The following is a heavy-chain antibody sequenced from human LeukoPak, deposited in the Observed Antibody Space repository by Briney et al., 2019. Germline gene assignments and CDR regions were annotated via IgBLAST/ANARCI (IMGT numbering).Heavy chain of an antibody. Sequence: PSETLSLTCTVSGGSISSSSYYWGWIRQPPGKGLEWIGSIYYSGSTYYNPSLKSRVTISVGTSKNQFSLKLSSVTAADTAVYYCARHLFGSDFWSGHPPYYFDYWGQGTLVTASS. CDR2: IYYSGST. J-gene: IGHJ4*02. V-gene: IGHV4-39*01. CDR3: ARHLFGSDFWSGHPPYYFDY. CDR1: GGSISSSSYY. D-gene: IGHD3-3*01.